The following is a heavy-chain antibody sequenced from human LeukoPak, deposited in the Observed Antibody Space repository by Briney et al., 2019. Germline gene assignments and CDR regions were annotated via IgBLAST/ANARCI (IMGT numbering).Heavy chain of an antibody. CDR3: ARDVPRDRYDFWSGYYTSAFDI. D-gene: IGHD3-3*01. Sequence: PSASVKVSCKASGGTFSSYAISWVRQAPGQGLEWMGGIIPIFGTANYAQKFQGRVTITTDESTSTAYMELRSLRSDDTAVYYCARDVPRDRYDFWSGYYTSAFDIWGQGTMVTVSS. J-gene: IGHJ3*02. CDR1: GGTFSSYA. V-gene: IGHV1-69*05. CDR2: IIPIFGTA.